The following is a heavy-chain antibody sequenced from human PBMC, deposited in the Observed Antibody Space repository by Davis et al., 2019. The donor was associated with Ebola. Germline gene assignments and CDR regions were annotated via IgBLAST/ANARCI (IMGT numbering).Heavy chain of an antibody. CDR3: ARGMTSMAFDI. Sequence: APVKVSCKASGYTYSNYGISWVRQAPGQGLEWMGWISAYNGNTNYALRLQGRVTMTTDTSTSTAYMELRSLRSDDTAVYYCARGMTSMAFDIWGQGTMVTVSS. CDR1: GYTYSNYG. V-gene: IGHV1-18*01. J-gene: IGHJ3*02. D-gene: IGHD2-21*02. CDR2: ISAYNGNT.